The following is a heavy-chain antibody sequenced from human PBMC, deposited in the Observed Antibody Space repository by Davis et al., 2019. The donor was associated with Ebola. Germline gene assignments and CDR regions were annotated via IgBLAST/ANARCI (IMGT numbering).Heavy chain of an antibody. D-gene: IGHD3-10*01. J-gene: IGHJ4*02. CDR3: AKDRGLYYFDY. V-gene: IGHV3-74*01. CDR2: INSDGSST. Sequence: GESLKISCAASGFTFSRYWMHWVRQTPGKGLVWVSRINSDGSSTSYADSVKGRFTISKDNAKKSLYLQMNSLRAEDTAVYYCAKDRGLYYFDYWGQGTLVTVSS. CDR1: GFTFSRYW.